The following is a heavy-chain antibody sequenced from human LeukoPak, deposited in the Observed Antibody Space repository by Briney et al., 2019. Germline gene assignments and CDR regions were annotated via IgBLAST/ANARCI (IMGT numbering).Heavy chain of an antibody. V-gene: IGHV1-18*01. CDR2: ISAYNGNT. D-gene: IGHD2-2*01. Sequence: ASVKVSCKASGYTFTSYGISWVRQAPGQGLEWMGWISAYNGNTNYAQKLQGRVTMTTDTSTSTAYMELRSLRSDDTAVYYCARDVISLVVPAAFNWFDPWGQGTLVTVSS. CDR1: GYTFTSYG. CDR3: ARDVISLVVPAAFNWFDP. J-gene: IGHJ5*02.